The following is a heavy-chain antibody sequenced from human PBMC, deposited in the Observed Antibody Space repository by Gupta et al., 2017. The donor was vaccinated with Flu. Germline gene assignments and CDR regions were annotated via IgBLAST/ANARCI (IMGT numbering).Heavy chain of an antibody. CDR1: GFTFSSYA. V-gene: IGHV3-23*01. Sequence: EVQLLESGGGLVQPGGSLRLSCAASGFTFSSYAMSWVRQAPGKGLEWVSAISGSGGSTYYADSVKGRFTISRDNSKNTLYLQMNSLRAEDTAVYYCAKDYYDGDYVTLYWYFDLWGRGTLVTVSS. CDR3: AKDYYDGDYVTLYWYFDL. D-gene: IGHD4-17*01. J-gene: IGHJ2*01. CDR2: ISGSGGST.